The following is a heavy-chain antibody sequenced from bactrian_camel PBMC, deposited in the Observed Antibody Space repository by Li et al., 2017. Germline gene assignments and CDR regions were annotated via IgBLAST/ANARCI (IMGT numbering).Heavy chain of an antibody. CDR1: GYRFRSYG. Sequence: HVQLVESGGGLVQPGGSLRLSCVASGYRFRSYGWFRQAPGKTREGVATIRVNGDTSYANSAKGRFTISRANAENTLYLQVNSLKPEDTAMYYCTKDRSYGTRNWVQSTRGQGTQVTVS. D-gene: IGHD3*01. CDR3: TKDRSYGTRNWVQST. V-gene: IGHV3S26*01. J-gene: IGHJ4*01. CDR2: IRVNGDT.